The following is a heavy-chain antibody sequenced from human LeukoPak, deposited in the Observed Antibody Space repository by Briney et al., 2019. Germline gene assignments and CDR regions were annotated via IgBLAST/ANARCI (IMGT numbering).Heavy chain of an antibody. J-gene: IGHJ4*02. V-gene: IGHV4-59*08. CDR3: ARGLGLTAVTEYYFDY. CDR2: ISYSGST. D-gene: IGHD4-17*01. Sequence: PSETLSFTCTVSGDSVSIYYWSWIRQPPGKGLEWIGYISYSGSTDYNPSLKSRVTISVDTSNNQFSLKLSSVTAADTAVYYCARGLGLTAVTEYYFDYWGQGTLVTVSS. CDR1: GDSVSIYY.